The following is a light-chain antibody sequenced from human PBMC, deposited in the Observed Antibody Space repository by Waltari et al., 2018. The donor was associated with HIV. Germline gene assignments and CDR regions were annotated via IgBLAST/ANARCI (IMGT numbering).Light chain of an antibody. CDR2: GNT. V-gene: IGLV1-40*01. CDR1: RPQIGTNCD. Sequence: QSVLPQPPSLSGAPGPHVTVSCTGRRPQIGTNCDDHWYQLFPGEVPKLLIYGNTGRPAGGPARFSGSNSDTSASLASTGLQPADEADYYLQSYGNTGNGWVFGGGT. CDR3: QSYGNTGNGWV. J-gene: IGLJ3*02.